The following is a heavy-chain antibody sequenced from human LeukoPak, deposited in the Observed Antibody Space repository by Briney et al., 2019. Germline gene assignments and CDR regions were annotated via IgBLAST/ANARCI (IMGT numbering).Heavy chain of an antibody. Sequence: SQTLSLTCTVSGGSISSGDYYGSWLRQPPGTGLEWLGYIYYSGSTYYNPSLKSRVTISVDTSKNQFSLKLSSVTAADTAVYYCARAHYDILTGYQGELDYWGQGTLVTVSS. J-gene: IGHJ4*02. V-gene: IGHV4-30-4*01. D-gene: IGHD3-9*01. CDR2: IYYSGST. CDR1: GGSISSGDYY. CDR3: ARAHYDILTGYQGELDY.